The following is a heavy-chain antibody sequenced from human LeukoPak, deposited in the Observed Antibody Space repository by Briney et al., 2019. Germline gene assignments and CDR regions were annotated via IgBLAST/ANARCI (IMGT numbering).Heavy chain of an antibody. CDR3: ARRGESASYGDYRFDY. CDR2: INSDGSST. V-gene: IGHV3-74*01. Sequence: GGSLRLSCAASGFTFSSYWMHWVRQAPGKGLVWVSRINSDGSSTSYADSVKGRFTISRDNSKNTLFLQMNSLRAEDTAVYYCARRGESASYGDYRFDYWGQGTLVTVSS. CDR1: GFTFSSYW. D-gene: IGHD4-17*01. J-gene: IGHJ4*02.